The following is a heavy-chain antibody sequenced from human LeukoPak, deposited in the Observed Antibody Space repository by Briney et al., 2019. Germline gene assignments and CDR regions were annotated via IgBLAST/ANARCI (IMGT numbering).Heavy chain of an antibody. CDR3: ARDTDYYGSGRHGYFDH. Sequence: GGSLKLSCAASGLTVSSNFMSWVRQAPGKGPEWVSVVYSGGGTYYADSVKGRFTIPRDNSKNTLHLQMNSLRAEDSAVYYCARDTDYYGSGRHGYFDHWGQGTLVTVSS. J-gene: IGHJ5*02. D-gene: IGHD3-10*01. V-gene: IGHV3-66*01. CDR1: GLTVSSNF. CDR2: VYSGGGT.